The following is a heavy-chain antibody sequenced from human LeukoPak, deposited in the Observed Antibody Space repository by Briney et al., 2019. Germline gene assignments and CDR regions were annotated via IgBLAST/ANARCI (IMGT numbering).Heavy chain of an antibody. CDR3: ARGTLKAAATDFDY. V-gene: IGHV3-20*04. CDR2: INWNGGST. Sequence: PGGSLRLSCAASGFTFDDYGMSWVRQAPGRGLEWVSGINWNGGSTGYADSVKGRFTISRDNAKNSLYLQMNSLRAEDTALYYCARGTLKAAATDFDYWGQGTLVTVSS. J-gene: IGHJ4*02. D-gene: IGHD6-13*01. CDR1: GFTFDDYG.